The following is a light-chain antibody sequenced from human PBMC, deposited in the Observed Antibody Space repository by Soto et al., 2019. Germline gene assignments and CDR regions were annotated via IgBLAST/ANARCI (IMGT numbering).Light chain of an antibody. CDR1: QRITTY. CDR3: QQTYNTPYT. J-gene: IGKJ2*01. CDR2: TSG. Sequence: HMTQSPSSLSASVGDRVTITCRASQRITTYLNWYQQKPGEAPKLLISTSGTLQRGVPSRFTCSGSGTDFTLPITGLQPAAFATYFCQQTYNTPYTCGQGTKLEIK. V-gene: IGKV1-39*01.